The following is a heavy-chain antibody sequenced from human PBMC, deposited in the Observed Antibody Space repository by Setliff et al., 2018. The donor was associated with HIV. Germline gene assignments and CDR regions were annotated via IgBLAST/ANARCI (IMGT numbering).Heavy chain of an antibody. V-gene: IGHV4-31*03. CDR2: IYNSGGT. CDR3: ARPSLGVGGGSIFDY. Sequence: SETLSLTCTVSGGSISTGGYYWSWIRQHPGKGLEWIGYIYNSGGTYYNPSLKSRVTIYVGASKKQFFLSLSSVTAADSAVYYCARPSLGVGGGSIFDYWGQGILVTVSS. J-gene: IGHJ4*02. CDR1: GGSISTGGYY. D-gene: IGHD3-3*01.